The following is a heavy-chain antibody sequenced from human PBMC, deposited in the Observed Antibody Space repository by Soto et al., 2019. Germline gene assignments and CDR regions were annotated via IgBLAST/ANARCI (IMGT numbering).Heavy chain of an antibody. D-gene: IGHD5-12*01. V-gene: IGHV3-7*03. CDR3: ARDGYAGAFDL. CDR2: IKQDGSET. Sequence: EAQLVESGSALVQPGGSLRLSCAASEFRFGAYYMSWVRQAPGKGLEWVANIKQDGSETYYTDSVKGRFTISRDNAKSLLYLLMHGLRVEDTAVYYCARDGYAGAFDLWGRGSLVPVSS. J-gene: IGHJ4*02. CDR1: EFRFGAYY.